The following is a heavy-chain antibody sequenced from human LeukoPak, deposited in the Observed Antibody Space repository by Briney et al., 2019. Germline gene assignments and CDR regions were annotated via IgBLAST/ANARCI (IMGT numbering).Heavy chain of an antibody. CDR1: GYTFTGYY. CDR2: INPNSGGT. Sequence: ASVKVSCKASGYTFTGYYMHWVRQAPGQGLEWMGWINPNSGGTNYAQKFQGRVTMTRDTSISTAYMELSRLRSDDTAVYYCARVKGGGYNYRADYWGQGTLVTVSS. CDR3: ARVKGGGYNYRADY. D-gene: IGHD5-24*01. V-gene: IGHV1-2*02. J-gene: IGHJ4*02.